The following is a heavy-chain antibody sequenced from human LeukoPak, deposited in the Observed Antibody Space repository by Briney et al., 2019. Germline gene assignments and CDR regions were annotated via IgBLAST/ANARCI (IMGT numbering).Heavy chain of an antibody. CDR2: ISSFSGYI. CDR3: ARALRGLGYCSGGSCYLYYFDY. Sequence: GGSLRLSCAASGFTFSTYSMNCVRQAPGKGLEWVSSISSFSGYIYYADSVKGRFTISRDNAKNSLYLQMNSLRAEDTAVYYCARALRGLGYCSGGSCYLYYFDYWGQGTLVTVSS. CDR1: GFTFSTYS. J-gene: IGHJ4*02. D-gene: IGHD2-15*01. V-gene: IGHV3-21*01.